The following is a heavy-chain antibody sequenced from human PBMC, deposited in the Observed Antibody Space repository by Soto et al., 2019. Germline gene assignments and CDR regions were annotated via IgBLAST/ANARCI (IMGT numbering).Heavy chain of an antibody. D-gene: IGHD1-26*01. J-gene: IGHJ4*02. Sequence: GASVKFSCKASGYTFTSYAMHWVRQAPGQRLEWMGWTNAGNGNTKYSQKFQGRVTITRDTSASTAYMELSSLRSEDTAVYYCARDSWDLLQYFTYWGQGTLVTVSS. CDR1: GYTFTSYA. CDR3: ARDSWDLLQYFTY. V-gene: IGHV1-3*01. CDR2: TNAGNGNT.